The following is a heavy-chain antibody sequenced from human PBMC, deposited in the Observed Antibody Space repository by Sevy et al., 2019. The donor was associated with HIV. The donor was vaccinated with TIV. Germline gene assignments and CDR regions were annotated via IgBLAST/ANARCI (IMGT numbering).Heavy chain of an antibody. CDR2: ISFDGSHK. V-gene: IGHV3-30*03. CDR1: AFTFSTYG. CDR3: ARAGGCSTTSCYLPDY. D-gene: IGHD2-2*01. Sequence: GGSLRLSCVASAFTFSTYGMHWVRQAPGKGLEWVSVISFDGSHKYYADSVKGRCTVSRDNSKNTLYLQMNSLRAEDTAVYYCARAGGCSTTSCYLPDYWGQGTLVTVSS. J-gene: IGHJ4*02.